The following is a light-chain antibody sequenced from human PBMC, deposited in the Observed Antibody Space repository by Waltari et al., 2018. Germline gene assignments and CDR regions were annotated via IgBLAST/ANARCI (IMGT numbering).Light chain of an antibody. CDR3: SSQSSNDVVL. V-gene: IGLV2-14*01. J-gene: IGLJ2*01. Sequence: QSALTQPPSVSGSPGQSVTTFGAGTSNDVGGYNSVSWYQEHPAHAPRVIIYDVSDRPSGVSDRFSGSKSGNTASLTISGLQAEDEADYYCSSQSSNDVVLFGGGTKLTVL. CDR2: DVS. CDR1: SNDVGGYNS.